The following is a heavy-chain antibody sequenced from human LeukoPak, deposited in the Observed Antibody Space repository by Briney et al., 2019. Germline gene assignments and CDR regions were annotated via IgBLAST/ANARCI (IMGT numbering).Heavy chain of an antibody. CDR3: ARSRQASGLLSS. V-gene: IGHV4-34*10. CDR1: GGSFSGYQ. Sequence: SETLSLTCAVYGGSFSGYQWTWIRQPPGKGLEWIGQINHSGSTNYNPSLKSRFTITVDRPKNQFFLNVTSLTAADTAVYYCARSRQASGLLSSWGQGTPVVVSS. D-gene: IGHD3-10*01. J-gene: IGHJ5*02. CDR2: INHSGST.